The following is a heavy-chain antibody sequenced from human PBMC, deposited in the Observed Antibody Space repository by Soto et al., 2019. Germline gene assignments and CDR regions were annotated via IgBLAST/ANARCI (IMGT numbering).Heavy chain of an antibody. D-gene: IGHD6-13*01. Sequence: QVQLVQSGAEVKKPWASVKVSCKASGYTFTNYGISRVRQAPGQGLDRMGWISPHNGNTNYAQKLQWSVTMTTDTSTSTAYKEQMSLRSAEPAMYYGARYRGIAAAPWGQETLVTLSS. J-gene: IGHJ4*02. V-gene: IGHV1-18*01. CDR3: ARYRGIAAAP. CDR2: ISPHNGNT. CDR1: GYTFTNYG.